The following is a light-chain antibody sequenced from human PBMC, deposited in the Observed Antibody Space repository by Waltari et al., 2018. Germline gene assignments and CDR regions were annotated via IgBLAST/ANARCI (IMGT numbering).Light chain of an antibody. V-gene: IGLV2-14*03. CDR2: DVS. CDR1: SSDVGGYNY. CDR3: SSYTSSSTLWV. J-gene: IGLJ3*02. Sequence: QSALTQPASVSGSPGQSITISCTGTSSDVGGYNYVSWYQQHPGKAPKLMISDVSNRPSGVSKRVSGSKSGNTASLTISGLQAEDGADYYCSSYTSSSTLWVFGGGTKLTVL.